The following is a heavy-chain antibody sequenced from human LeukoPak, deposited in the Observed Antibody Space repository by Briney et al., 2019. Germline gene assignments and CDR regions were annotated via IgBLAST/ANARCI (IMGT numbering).Heavy chain of an antibody. J-gene: IGHJ4*02. CDR1: GFTFSSYA. CDR2: ISYDGSNK. V-gene: IGHV3-30-3*01. D-gene: IGHD3-10*01. Sequence: GGSLRLSCAASGFTFSSYAMHWVRQAPGKGLEWVAVISYDGSNKYYADSVKGRFTISRDNAKNSLYLQMNSLRAEDTAVYYCARVGRFGELFNRAEGSDYWGQGTLVTVSS. CDR3: ARVGRFGELFNRAEGSDY.